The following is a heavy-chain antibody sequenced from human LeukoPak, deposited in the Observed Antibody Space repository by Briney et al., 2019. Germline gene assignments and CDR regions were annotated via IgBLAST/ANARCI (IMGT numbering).Heavy chain of an antibody. V-gene: IGHV3-30*04. CDR3: ARLGATSSGKYYFDY. J-gene: IGHJ4*02. Sequence: PGGSLRLSCAASGFTFSSYAMHWVRQAPGKGLEWVAVISYDGSNKYYADSVKGRFTISRDNSKNTLYLQMNSLSADDTAVYYCARLGATSSGKYYFDYWGQGTLVTVSS. CDR1: GFTFSSYA. D-gene: IGHD6-25*01. CDR2: ISYDGSNK.